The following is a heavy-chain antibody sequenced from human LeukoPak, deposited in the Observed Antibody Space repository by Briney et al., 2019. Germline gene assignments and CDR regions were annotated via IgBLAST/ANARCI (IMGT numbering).Heavy chain of an antibody. CDR1: GGSFSGCY. CDR2: INHSGST. D-gene: IGHD5-12*01. Sequence: PSETLSLTCAVYGGSFSGCYWSWIRQPPGKGLEWIGEINHSGSTNYNPSLKSRVTISVDTSKNQFSLKLSSVTAADTAVYYCARGHSPDIVATKGYFDYWGQGTLVTVSS. V-gene: IGHV4-34*01. CDR3: ARGHSPDIVATKGYFDY. J-gene: IGHJ4*02.